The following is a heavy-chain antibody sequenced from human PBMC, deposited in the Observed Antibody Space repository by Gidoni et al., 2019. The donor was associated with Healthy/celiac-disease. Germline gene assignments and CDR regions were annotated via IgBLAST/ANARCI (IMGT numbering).Heavy chain of an antibody. CDR2: ISYDGSNK. D-gene: IGHD3-3*01. Sequence: QVQLVESGGGVVQPGRSLRLSCAASGFTFSSYAMHWVRQAPGKELEWVAVISYDGSNKYYADSVKGRFTISRDNSKNTLYLQMNSLRAEDTAVYYCARGERYYDFWSGYYSFDYWGQGTLVTVSS. V-gene: IGHV3-30-3*01. J-gene: IGHJ4*02. CDR3: ARGERYYDFWSGYYSFDY. CDR1: GFTFSSYA.